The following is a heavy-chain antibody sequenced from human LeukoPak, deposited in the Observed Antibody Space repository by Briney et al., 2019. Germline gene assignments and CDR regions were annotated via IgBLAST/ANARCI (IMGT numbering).Heavy chain of an antibody. V-gene: IGHV1-69*13. CDR2: IIPIFGTA. CDR1: GGTFSSYA. J-gene: IGHJ4*02. Sequence: ASVKVSCKASGGTFSSYAISWVRQAPGQGLEWMGGIIPIFGTANYAQKFQGRVTITADESTSTAYMELSSLRSEDTAVYYCARSLGYCTNGVCRDLGYWGQGTLVTVSS. D-gene: IGHD2-8*01. CDR3: ARSLGYCTNGVCRDLGY.